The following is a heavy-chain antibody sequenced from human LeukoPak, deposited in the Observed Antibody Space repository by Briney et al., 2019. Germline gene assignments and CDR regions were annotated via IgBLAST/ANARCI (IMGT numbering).Heavy chain of an antibody. CDR3: AREVGATVTTYYYYYYMDV. J-gene: IGHJ6*03. V-gene: IGHV4-61*02. Sequence: SQTLSLTCTVSGGSISSGSYYWSWIRQPAGKGLEWIGRIYTSGSTNYNPSLKSRVTISVDTSKNQFSLKLSSVTAADTAVYYCAREVGATVTTYYYYYYMDVWGKGTTVTVSS. D-gene: IGHD4-11*01. CDR1: GGSISSGSYY. CDR2: IYTSGST.